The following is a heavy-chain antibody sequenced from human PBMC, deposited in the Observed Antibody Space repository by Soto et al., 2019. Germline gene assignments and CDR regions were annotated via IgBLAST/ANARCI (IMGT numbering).Heavy chain of an antibody. V-gene: IGHV4-39*01. CDR1: GGSISSSSYY. J-gene: IGHJ4*02. CDR2: IYYSGST. Sequence: SETLSLTCTVSGGSISSSSYYWGWIRQPPGKGLEWIGSIYYSGSTYYTPSLKNRVTISADTSNNQFSLRLNSVTAADTAVYYCARQHYYDSSGYYTWNWGQGTLVTLSS. CDR3: ARQHYYDSSGYYTWN. D-gene: IGHD3-22*01.